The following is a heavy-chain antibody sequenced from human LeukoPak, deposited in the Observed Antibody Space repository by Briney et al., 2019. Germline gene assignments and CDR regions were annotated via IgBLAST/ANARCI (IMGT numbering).Heavy chain of an antibody. D-gene: IGHD1-26*01. V-gene: IGHV3-21*01. CDR3: ARAATVGTTRPGTHFDY. CDR1: GFTFSGNN. J-gene: IGHJ4*02. Sequence: GGSLRLPCAASGFTFSGNNMNWVRQAPGQGLEWVSSISGSSRYIYYADSAKGRFSISRDNAKNSLYLQMSSMRAEDTAVEYCARAATVGTTRPGTHFDYWGQGTLVTVFS. CDR2: ISGSSRYI.